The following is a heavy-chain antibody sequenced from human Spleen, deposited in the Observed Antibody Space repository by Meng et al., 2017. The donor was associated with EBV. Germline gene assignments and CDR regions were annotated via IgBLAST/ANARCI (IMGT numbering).Heavy chain of an antibody. CDR3: ARDTEAPGTWFDY. J-gene: IGHJ4*02. CDR2: IHYGGST. Sequence: QVQLQQWGAGLLKPSETLSLTCGIHGGSFSGYYWSWLRQSPGKGLEWIGEIHYGGSTKYNPSLESRATISGDTSKNQFSLILTSVTAADTAVYYCARDTEAPGTWFDYWGQGALVTVSS. CDR1: GGSFSGYY. D-gene: IGHD6-13*01. V-gene: IGHV4-34*01.